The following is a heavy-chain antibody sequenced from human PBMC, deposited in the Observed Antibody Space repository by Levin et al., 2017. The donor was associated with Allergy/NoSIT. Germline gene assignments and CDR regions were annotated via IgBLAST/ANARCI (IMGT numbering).Heavy chain of an antibody. CDR1: GYTFDSYG. J-gene: IGHJ4*02. V-gene: IGHV1-18*01. CDR3: VRDRIGGSYYRNFEY. Sequence: GESLKISCKASGYTFDSYGISWVRQAPGQGLEWMGWISAYSGDTNYVQKLQGRLTMTTDTSTNTASMELRALRSDDTAVYYCVRDRIGGSYYRNFEYWGQGTLVTVSS. D-gene: IGHD1-26*01. CDR2: ISAYSGDT.